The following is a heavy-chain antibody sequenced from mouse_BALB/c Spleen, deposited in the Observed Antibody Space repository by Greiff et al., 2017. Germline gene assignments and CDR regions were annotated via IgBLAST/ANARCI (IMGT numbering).Heavy chain of an antibody. J-gene: IGHJ1*01. V-gene: IGHV1-77*01. CDR3: ERYEYYGSSNWYFDV. CDR2: IYPGSGNT. Sequence: QVQLKQSGAELAMPGASVKLSCKASGYTFTDYYINWVKQRTGQGLEWIGEIYPGSGNTYYNEKFKGKATLTADKFSSTAYMQLSSLTSEDSAVYFCERYEYYGSSNWYFDVWGAETTVTVTS. D-gene: IGHD1-1*01. CDR1: GYTFTDYY.